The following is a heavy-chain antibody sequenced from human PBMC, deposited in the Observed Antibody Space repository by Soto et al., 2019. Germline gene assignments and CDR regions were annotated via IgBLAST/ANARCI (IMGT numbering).Heavy chain of an antibody. D-gene: IGHD2-2*01. CDR1: GGPFSSYA. CDR3: ARSQGSSTSLEIYYYYYYGMDV. V-gene: IGHV1-69*01. Sequence: QVPLVQSGAEVKKPGSSVKVSCKASGGPFSSYAISWVRQAPGPGLEWMGGIIPIAETTNYAQKFQGRVTITADESKSTAYMELSSLRSEDTAVYYCARSQGSSTSLEIYYYYYYGMDVWGQGTTVTVSS. J-gene: IGHJ6*02. CDR2: IIPIAETT.